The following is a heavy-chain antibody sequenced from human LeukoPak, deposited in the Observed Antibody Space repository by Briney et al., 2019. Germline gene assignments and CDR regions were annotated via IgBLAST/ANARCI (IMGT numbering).Heavy chain of an antibody. CDR1: GGSISSYY. Sequence: SETLSLTCTVSGGSISSYYWSWIRQPPGKGLEWIGYIYYSGSTNYNPSLKSRVTISVDTSKNQFSLKLSSVTAADTAVYYCARNSGGYFDYWGQGTLVTVSS. J-gene: IGHJ4*02. CDR2: IYYSGST. CDR3: ARNSGGYFDY. V-gene: IGHV4-59*01. D-gene: IGHD4-23*01.